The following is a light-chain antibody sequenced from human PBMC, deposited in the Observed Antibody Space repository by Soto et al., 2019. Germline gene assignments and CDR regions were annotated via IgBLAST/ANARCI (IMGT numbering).Light chain of an antibody. CDR3: QQSYSMPPT. V-gene: IGKV1-39*01. J-gene: IGKJ1*01. Sequence: DIQMTQSPSSLSASVGDRVTITCRASQSISNYLNWYQQKPGKAPKLLIYAGASLQSGVPSRFSGSGSRPDFTLTISSLQPEDFATYYCQQSYSMPPTFGQGTKVEIK. CDR2: AGA. CDR1: QSISNY.